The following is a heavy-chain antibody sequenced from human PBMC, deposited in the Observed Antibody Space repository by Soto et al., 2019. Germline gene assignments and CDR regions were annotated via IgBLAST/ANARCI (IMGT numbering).Heavy chain of an antibody. CDR1: GFTFSSYS. J-gene: IGHJ4*02. CDR3: ATLSASNFDY. D-gene: IGHD6-25*01. CDR2: ISSSSSYI. Sequence: EVQLVESGGGLVKPGGSLRLSCAASGFTFSSYSMNWVRQAPGKGLEWVSSISSSSSYIYYADSVKGRFTISRDNAKNALYLQRNSLRAEDTAVYYCATLSASNFDYWGQGTLVTVSS. V-gene: IGHV3-21*01.